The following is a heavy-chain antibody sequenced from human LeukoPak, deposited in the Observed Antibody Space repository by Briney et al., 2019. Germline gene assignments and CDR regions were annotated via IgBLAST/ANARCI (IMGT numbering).Heavy chain of an antibody. J-gene: IGHJ4*02. CDR2: ISASGGST. D-gene: IGHD3-10*01. Sequence: GGSLRLSCAASGFTFSNYVMSWVRQAPGRGLEWVSGISASGGSTNYADSVEGRFTISRDNSKNTLYLQVNSLRTEDTAVYYCAGNYGPYYFDYWGQGTLVTVSS. V-gene: IGHV3-23*01. CDR3: AGNYGPYYFDY. CDR1: GFTFSNYV.